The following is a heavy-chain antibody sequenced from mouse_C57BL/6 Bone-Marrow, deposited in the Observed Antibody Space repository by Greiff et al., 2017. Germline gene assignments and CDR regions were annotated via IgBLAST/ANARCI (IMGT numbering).Heavy chain of an antibody. CDR2: INPNNGGT. J-gene: IGHJ4*01. V-gene: IGHV1-26*01. Sequence: VQLQQSGPELVKPGASVKISCKASGYTFTDYYMNWVKQSHGKSLEWIGDINPNNGGTSYNQKFKGKATLTVDKSSSTAYMELRSLTSEDSAVYYCARECQYYYAMDYWGQGTSVTVSS. CDR3: ARECQYYYAMDY. D-gene: IGHD6-1*01. CDR1: GYTFTDYY.